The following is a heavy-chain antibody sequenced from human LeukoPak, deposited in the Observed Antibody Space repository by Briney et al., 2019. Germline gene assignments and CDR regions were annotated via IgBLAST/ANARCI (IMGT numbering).Heavy chain of an antibody. V-gene: IGHV3-23*01. D-gene: IGHD5-12*01. CDR2: ISGSGGST. Sequence: AGGSLRLSCAASGFTFSSYAMSWVRQAPGKGLEWVSAISGSGGSTYYADSVKGRFTISRDNSKNTLYLQMNSLRAEYTAVYYCAKSPVGIVATTNWGQGTLVTVSS. CDR3: AKSPVGIVATTN. CDR1: GFTFSSYA. J-gene: IGHJ4*02.